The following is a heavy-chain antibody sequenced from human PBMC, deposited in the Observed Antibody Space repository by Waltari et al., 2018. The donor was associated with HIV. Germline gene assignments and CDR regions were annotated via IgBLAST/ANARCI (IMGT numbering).Heavy chain of an antibody. CDR3: ARGGFYGSGSKVN. CDR2: IKQDGSEK. J-gene: IGHJ4*02. V-gene: IGHV3-7*04. CDR1: EFTFSSYW. Sequence: EVQLVESGGGCVQPGGSLRLACAASEFTFSSYWMSWVRQAPGKGLEWVANIKQDGSEKYYVDSVNGRFTISRDNAENSLYLQMNSLRAEDTAVYYCARGGFYGSGSKVNWGQGTLVTVSS. D-gene: IGHD3-10*01.